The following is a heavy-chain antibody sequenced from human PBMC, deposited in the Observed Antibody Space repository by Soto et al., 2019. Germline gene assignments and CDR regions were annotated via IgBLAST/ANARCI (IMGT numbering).Heavy chain of an antibody. D-gene: IGHD2-15*01. CDR1: GYSFTSYW. CDR3: ARHLRACSGGSCYYYYYGMYV. J-gene: IGHJ6*02. CDR2: IYPGDSDT. V-gene: IGHV5-51*01. Sequence: GESLKISCKGSGYSFTSYWIGWVRQMPGKGLEWMGIIYPGDSDTRYSPSFQGQVTISADKSISTAYLQWSSLKASDTAMYYCARHLRACSGGSCYYYYYGMYVWGQGTTVTVSS.